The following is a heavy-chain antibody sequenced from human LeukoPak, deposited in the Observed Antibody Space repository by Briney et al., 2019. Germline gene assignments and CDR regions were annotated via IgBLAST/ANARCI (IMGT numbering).Heavy chain of an antibody. CDR1: GLSVSSNY. V-gene: IGHV3-66*01. CDR3: ARSFSDILIGYYQYFDY. D-gene: IGHD3-9*01. Sequence: PGGSLRLSCVASGLSVSSNYMSWVRQAPGKGLEWVSVIYRDGSSYYAESVKGRFTISRDNSKNTLYIQMNSLRAEDTAVYYCARSFSDILIGYYQYFDYWGQGTLVTVSS. J-gene: IGHJ4*02. CDR2: IYRDGSS.